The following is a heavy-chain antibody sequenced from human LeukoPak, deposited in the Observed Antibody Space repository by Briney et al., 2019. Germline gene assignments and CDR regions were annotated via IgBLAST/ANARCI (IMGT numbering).Heavy chain of an antibody. J-gene: IGHJ4*02. CDR3: ARGKIGSREYYFDY. CDR2: ISSSSSYI. D-gene: IGHD3-10*01. V-gene: IGHV3-21*01. Sequence: AGGSLRLSCAASGFTFSSYSMNWVRQAPGKGLEWVSSISSSSSYIYYADSVKGRFTISRDNAKNSLYLQMNSLRDEDTAVYYCARGKIGSREYYFDYWGQGTLVTVSS. CDR1: GFTFSSYS.